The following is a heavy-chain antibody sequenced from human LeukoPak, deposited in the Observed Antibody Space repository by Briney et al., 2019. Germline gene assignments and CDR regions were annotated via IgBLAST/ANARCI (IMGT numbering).Heavy chain of an antibody. CDR1: GGSISSGGYS. V-gene: IGHV4-30-2*01. D-gene: IGHD3-22*01. CDR3: ARSDDSSGYYYSDYYYYGMDV. CDR2: IYHSGST. Sequence: PSETLSLTCAVSGGSISSGGYSWSWIRQPPGKGLEWIGYIYHSGSTYYNPSLKSRVTISVDTSKNQFSLKLSSVTAADTAVYYCARSDDSSGYYYSDYYYYGMDVWGQGTTVTVSS. J-gene: IGHJ6*02.